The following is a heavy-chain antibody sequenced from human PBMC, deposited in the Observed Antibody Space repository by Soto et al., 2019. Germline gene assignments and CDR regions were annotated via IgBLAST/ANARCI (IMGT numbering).Heavy chain of an antibody. V-gene: IGHV3-33*01. D-gene: IGHD6-6*01. CDR1: GFTFSSYG. CDR3: ARVIKQLGYYYYGMDV. Sequence: QVQLVESGGGVVQPGRSLRLSCAASGFTFSSYGMHWVRQAPGKGLEWVAVIWYDGSNKYYADSVKGRFTISRDNSKNPLYLQMNSLRAEDTAVYYCARVIKQLGYYYYGMDVWGQGTTVTVSS. J-gene: IGHJ6*02. CDR2: IWYDGSNK.